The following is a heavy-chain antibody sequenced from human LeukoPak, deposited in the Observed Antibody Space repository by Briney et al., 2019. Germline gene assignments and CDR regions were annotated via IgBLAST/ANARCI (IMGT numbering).Heavy chain of an antibody. Sequence: GGSLRLSCAASGFTFSSYGMHWVRQARGKGLEWGAFIRYDGSNKYYADSVKGRFTISRDNSKNTLYLQMNSLRAEDTAVYYCAKEPPFTMVQGVMLGDWGQGTLVTVSS. J-gene: IGHJ4*02. CDR3: AKEPPFTMVQGVMLGD. V-gene: IGHV3-30*02. CDR2: IRYDGSNK. CDR1: GFTFSSYG. D-gene: IGHD3-10*01.